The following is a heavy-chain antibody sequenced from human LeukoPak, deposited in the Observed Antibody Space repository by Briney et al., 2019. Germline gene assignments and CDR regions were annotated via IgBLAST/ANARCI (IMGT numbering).Heavy chain of an antibody. Sequence: SVKVSCKASGGTFISYAISWVRQAPGQGLEWMGGIIPIFGTANYAQKFQGRVTITADESTSTAYMELSSLRSEDTAVYYCARDSEDVEYSSSSGTFDYWGQGTLVTVSS. CDR3: ARDSEDVEYSSSSGTFDY. CDR1: GGTFISYA. CDR2: IIPIFGTA. D-gene: IGHD6-6*01. J-gene: IGHJ4*02. V-gene: IGHV1-69*01.